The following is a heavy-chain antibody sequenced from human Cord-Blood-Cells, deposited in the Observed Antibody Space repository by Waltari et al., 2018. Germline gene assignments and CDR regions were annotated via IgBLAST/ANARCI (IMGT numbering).Heavy chain of an antibody. CDR2: FDPEDGET. CDR1: GTTITELS. Sequence: QVQLVQSGAEVKKPGASVKVSCKVSGTTITELSMHWVRRAPGRGLEWMGGFDPEDGETIYAQKFQGRVTMTEDTSTDTAYMELSSLRSEDTAVYYCATAFPRYCSSTSCYFDYWGQGTLVTVSS. CDR3: ATAFPRYCSSTSCYFDY. D-gene: IGHD2-2*01. V-gene: IGHV1-24*01. J-gene: IGHJ4*02.